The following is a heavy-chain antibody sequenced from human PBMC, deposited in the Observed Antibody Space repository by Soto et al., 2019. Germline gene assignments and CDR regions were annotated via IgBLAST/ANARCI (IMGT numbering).Heavy chain of an antibody. Sequence: SETLSLTCAVYGGSFSGHSWTWIRPSPGKGLEWIGDINHSGRVNYSPSLKSRVTISLDTSKNQFSLTLSAVTAADTAMYYCSTRAYDTNGYYRFDPWGQGTLVTVS. J-gene: IGHJ5*01. V-gene: IGHV4-34*01. CDR2: INHSGRV. D-gene: IGHD3-22*01. CDR1: GGSFSGHS. CDR3: STRAYDTNGYYRFDP.